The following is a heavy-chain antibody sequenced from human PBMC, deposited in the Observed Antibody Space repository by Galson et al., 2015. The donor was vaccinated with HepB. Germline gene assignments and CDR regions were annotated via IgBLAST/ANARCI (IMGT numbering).Heavy chain of an antibody. D-gene: IGHD2-2*02. CDR3: ANSHRGYTSAIDFDF. CDR2: ISGTAGTT. CDR1: RFTFSSYA. J-gene: IGHJ4*02. Sequence: SLRLSCAASRFTFSSYAMTWVRQAPGKGLEWVSIISGTAGTTHYADSVKGRFTISRDNYKNTFYLQMNSLRAEDTAVYYCANSHRGYTSAIDFDFWGQGTLVTVSS. V-gene: IGHV3-23*01.